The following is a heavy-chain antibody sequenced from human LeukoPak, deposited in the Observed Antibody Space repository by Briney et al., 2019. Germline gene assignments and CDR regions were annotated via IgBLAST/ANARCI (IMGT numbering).Heavy chain of an antibody. CDR1: GGSISSSSYY. Sequence: SETLSLTCTVSGGSISSSSYYWGWIRQPPGKGLEWIGSIYYSGSTYYNPSLKSRVTISVDTSKNQFSLKLSSVTAADTAVYYCASPRGGYWYFDLWGRGTLVTVSS. CDR3: ASPRGGYWYFDL. CDR2: IYYSGST. D-gene: IGHD3-16*01. J-gene: IGHJ2*01. V-gene: IGHV4-39*07.